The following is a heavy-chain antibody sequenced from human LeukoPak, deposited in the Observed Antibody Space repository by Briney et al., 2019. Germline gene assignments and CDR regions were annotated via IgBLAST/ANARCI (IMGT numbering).Heavy chain of an antibody. D-gene: IGHD3-22*01. CDR3: VRVESSGYHPFDS. V-gene: IGHV1-46*01. CDR2: INPSGGST. J-gene: IGHJ4*02. Sequence: ASVKVSLKASGYTFTSYYMHWVRPAPEQRLEKMGRINPSGGSTTYSQNFQGRVTMTRDTSTSTVYMEVSSLRSEDTAVYYCVRVESSGYHPFDSWGQGTLVTVSS. CDR1: GYTFTSYY.